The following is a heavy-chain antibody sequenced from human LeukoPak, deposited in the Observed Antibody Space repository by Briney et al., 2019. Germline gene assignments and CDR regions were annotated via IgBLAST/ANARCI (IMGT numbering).Heavy chain of an antibody. CDR2: ISSSSSTI. V-gene: IGHV3-48*01. CDR3: FGSKYYDSSGQHDY. D-gene: IGHD3-22*01. Sequence: GGSLRLSCAASGFTFSSYSMNWVRQAPGEGLEWVSYISSSSSTIYYADSVKGRFTISRDNSKNTLYLQMNSLRAEDTAVYYCFGSKYYDSSGQHDYWGQGTLVTVSS. CDR1: GFTFSSYS. J-gene: IGHJ4*02.